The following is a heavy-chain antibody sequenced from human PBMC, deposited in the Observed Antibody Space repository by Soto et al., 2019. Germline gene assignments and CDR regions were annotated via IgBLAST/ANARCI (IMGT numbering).Heavy chain of an antibody. V-gene: IGHV1-69*01. J-gene: IGHJ6*02. CDR1: GGTFSSYA. D-gene: IGHD1-1*01. CDR3: ASWRNDEPYYYYCYAMDV. Sequence: QVQLVQSGAEVKKPGSSVKVSCKASGGTFSSYAISWVRQAPGQGLEWMGGIIPIFGTANYAQKFQGRVTITADESTSTAYMELSSLRSEDTAVYYCASWRNDEPYYYYCYAMDVWGQGTTVTVSS. CDR2: IIPIFGTA.